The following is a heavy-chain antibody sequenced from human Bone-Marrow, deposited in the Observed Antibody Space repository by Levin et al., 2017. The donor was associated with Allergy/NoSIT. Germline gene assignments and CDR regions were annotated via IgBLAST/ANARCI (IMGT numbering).Heavy chain of an antibody. Sequence: SCSVSGGSISSGGYYWSWIRQHPGKGLEWIGYIHDSGSSYYNLSLKSRVTMSVDTSKNQFSLRLRSVTAADTAVYYCARVEPYNWFDPWGQGILVTVSS. D-gene: IGHD1-1*01. CDR1: GGSISSGGYY. CDR2: IHDSGSS. CDR3: ARVEPYNWFDP. V-gene: IGHV4-31*03. J-gene: IGHJ5*02.